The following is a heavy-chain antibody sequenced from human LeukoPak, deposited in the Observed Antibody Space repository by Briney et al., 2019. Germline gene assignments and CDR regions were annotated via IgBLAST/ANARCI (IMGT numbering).Heavy chain of an antibody. Sequence: PSETLSLTCNVSGGSIRGYYWSWIRQPPGKGLEWIGYIYSSGSTNYNPSLKSRVTISVDTSKNQFSLKLSSVTAADTAVYYCARGGFVDYWGQGTLVTVSS. CDR2: IYSSGST. V-gene: IGHV4-59*01. J-gene: IGHJ4*02. CDR3: ARGGFVDY. D-gene: IGHD3-22*01. CDR1: GGSIRGYY.